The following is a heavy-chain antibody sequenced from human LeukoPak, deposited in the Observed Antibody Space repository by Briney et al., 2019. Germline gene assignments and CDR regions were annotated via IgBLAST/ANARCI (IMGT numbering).Heavy chain of an antibody. CDR3: ARNEWGSYYFDY. CDR1: GFTFNSYS. J-gene: IGHJ4*02. Sequence: KPGGSLRLSCAASGFTFNSYSMNWVRQAPGKGLEWVSSISGSSGYIYYADSVKGRFTISRDNVKNSLYLQMNSLRAEDTAVYYCARNEWGSYYFDYWGQGTLVTVSS. V-gene: IGHV3-21*01. D-gene: IGHD1-1*01. CDR2: ISGSSGYI.